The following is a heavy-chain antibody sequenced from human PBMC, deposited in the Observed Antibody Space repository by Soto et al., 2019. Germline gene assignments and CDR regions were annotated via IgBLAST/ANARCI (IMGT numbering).Heavy chain of an antibody. J-gene: IGHJ5*02. D-gene: IGHD7-27*01. CDR3: AASDYLTGFSYRETKWFVT. Sequence: SETLSLTCTVSRGSISSYFWSWIGLPPGKGLAWIGYIHYTGNTNSSSTLKVLVTLSMDPSWNQLSLKLRSVTAAYTAVYYCAASDYLTGFSYRETKWFVTWDQGTLVTVFS. CDR1: RGSISSYF. V-gene: IGHV4-59*01. CDR2: IHYTGNT.